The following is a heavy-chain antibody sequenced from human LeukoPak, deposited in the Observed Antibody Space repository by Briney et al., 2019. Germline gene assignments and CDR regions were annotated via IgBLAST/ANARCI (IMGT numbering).Heavy chain of an antibody. Sequence: GGSLRLSCAASGFTFSSYEMNWFRQAPGKGLEWVSYISSSGSTIYHADSVKGRFTISRDNAKNSLYLQMNSLRAEDTAVYYCASASCYGCGFDYWSQGTLVTVSS. V-gene: IGHV3-48*03. CDR3: ASASCYGCGFDY. CDR1: GFTFSSYE. J-gene: IGHJ4*02. D-gene: IGHD2-2*01. CDR2: ISSSGSTI.